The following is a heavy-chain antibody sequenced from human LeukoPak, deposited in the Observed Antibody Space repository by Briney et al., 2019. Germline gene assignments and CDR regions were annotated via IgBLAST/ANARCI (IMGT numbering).Heavy chain of an antibody. J-gene: IGHJ6*03. CDR2: INDNGAGT. V-gene: IGHV3-23*01. CDR3: AKGLRTGVGPYMGYHYYMDV. CDR1: GFTFSSYA. D-gene: IGHD3-16*01. Sequence: GSLRLSCAASGFTFSSYAMSWVRQAPGRGLKWGSTINDNGAGTYYADSVKGRSTISRDNSYNTVSLQMNSLRDEDTGVYYCAKGLRTGVGPYMGYHYYMDVWGKGATVTVSS.